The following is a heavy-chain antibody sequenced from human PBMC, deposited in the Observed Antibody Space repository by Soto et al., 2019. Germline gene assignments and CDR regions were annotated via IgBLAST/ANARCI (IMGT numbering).Heavy chain of an antibody. CDR3: AKGGSSQPAWKTGGGFKGFDP. CDR2: ISGSGGST. D-gene: IGHD6-13*01. J-gene: IGHJ5*02. CDR1: GFTFSSYA. V-gene: IGHV3-23*01. Sequence: GGSLRLSCAASGFTFSSYAMSWVRQAPGKGLEWVSAISGSGGSTYYADSVKGRFTISRDNSKNTLYLQMNSLRAEDTAVYYCAKGGSSQPAWKTGGGFKGFDPWGQGTLVTVSS.